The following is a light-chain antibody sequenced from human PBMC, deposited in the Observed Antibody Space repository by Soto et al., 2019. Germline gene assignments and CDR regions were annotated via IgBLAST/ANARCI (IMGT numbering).Light chain of an antibody. V-gene: IGKV3-15*01. CDR2: GAS. J-gene: IGKJ1*01. Sequence: EIVMTQSPATLSVSPGERATLSCRASQSVGGSLAWYQQKPGQAPGLLIYGASTRATGVSARFSGSGSGSEFTLTLSSMQSEDFAIYYCQQYRNWPRTFGQGTKVEIK. CDR1: QSVGGS. CDR3: QQYRNWPRT.